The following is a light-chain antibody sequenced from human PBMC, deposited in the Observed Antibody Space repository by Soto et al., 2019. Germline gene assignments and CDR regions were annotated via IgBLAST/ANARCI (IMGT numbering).Light chain of an antibody. V-gene: IGKV1-5*03. J-gene: IGKJ1*01. CDR1: QSISNS. Sequence: DIQMTQSPSTLSASVGDRVTITCRASQSISNSLAWYQQKPGKAPKLLIYKASSLEGGVPSRFSGSGSGTEFTLTISSLQPDDFATYYCQQYDSYSQTFGQGTRVDIK. CDR2: KAS. CDR3: QQYDSYSQT.